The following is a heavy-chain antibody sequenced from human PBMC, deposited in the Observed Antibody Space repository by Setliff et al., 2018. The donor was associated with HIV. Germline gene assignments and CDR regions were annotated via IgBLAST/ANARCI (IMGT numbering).Heavy chain of an antibody. CDR3: ARHGVDDTSANYFRFGVHDH. Sequence: NPSETLSLTCTVSGGSVSSSSSYWGWIRQPPGKGLEWVGNVCYSRSSYYNPSLKSRVTISVDTSKNQFSLKLSSVTAADTAVYYCARHGVDDTSANYFRFGVHDHWGQGTLVTVSS. CDR1: GGSVSSSSSY. V-gene: IGHV4-39*01. D-gene: IGHD3-22*01. CDR2: VCYSRSS. J-gene: IGHJ4*02.